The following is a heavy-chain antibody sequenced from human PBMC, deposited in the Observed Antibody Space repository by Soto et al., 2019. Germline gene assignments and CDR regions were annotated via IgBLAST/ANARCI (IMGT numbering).Heavy chain of an antibody. Sequence: GGSLRLSCEVSGLSFTNAWMNWVRQAPGKGLEWVGRIKSYHGGGTTDYAAPVKGRFTISRDDSKNTLYLQMNSLKTEDTAVYYCTSSMIVYYWGQGTLVTVSS. V-gene: IGHV3-15*07. CDR3: TSSMIVYY. CDR2: IKSYHGGGTT. CDR1: GLSFTNAW. J-gene: IGHJ4*02. D-gene: IGHD3-22*01.